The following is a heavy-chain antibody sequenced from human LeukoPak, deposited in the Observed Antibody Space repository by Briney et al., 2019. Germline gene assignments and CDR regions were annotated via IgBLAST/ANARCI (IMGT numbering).Heavy chain of an antibody. CDR1: GFTFSDYY. J-gene: IGHJ4*02. D-gene: IGHD4-23*01. V-gene: IGHV3-11*01. CDR3: ARDRNPFDYGDNTPGGGIDY. CDR2: ISSSGSSGSIM. Sequence: MAGGSLRLSCAVSGFTFSDYYMTWIRQAPGKGLEWVSYISSSGSSGSIMYYADSVKGRFTISRDNAKNSLYLQMNSLRAEDTAVYYCARDRNPFDYGDNTPGGGIDYWGQGTLVTVSS.